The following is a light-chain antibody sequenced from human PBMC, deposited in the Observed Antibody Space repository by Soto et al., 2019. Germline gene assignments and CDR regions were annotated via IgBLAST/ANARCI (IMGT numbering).Light chain of an antibody. CDR3: KKYNSAPYT. Sequence: DIQMTPSPSSLSASVVDRVNITCRASQGVSNNLAWYQPRSGRVPKLLIYAASTLQSWVPSRLSGSGSGTDFTRTISSLQPEDVATYYCKKYNSAPYTFGPGNTVDLK. V-gene: IGKV1-27*01. J-gene: IGKJ3*01. CDR1: QGVSNN. CDR2: AAS.